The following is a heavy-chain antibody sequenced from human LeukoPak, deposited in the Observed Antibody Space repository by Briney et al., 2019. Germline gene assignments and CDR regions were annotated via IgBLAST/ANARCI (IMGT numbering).Heavy chain of an antibody. Sequence: PGGSLRLSCAASGFTFSSSGMGWVRQAPGKGLECVSPITGSGGSTSYTDSVKGRFTISRDNSKNTLYLQMNSLRAEDTAVYYCARGRNTGRQFYFDYWGRGTLVTVAS. CDR3: ARGRNTGRQFYFDY. CDR2: ITGSGGST. D-gene: IGHD5-18*01. CDR1: GFTFSSSG. J-gene: IGHJ4*02. V-gene: IGHV3-23*01.